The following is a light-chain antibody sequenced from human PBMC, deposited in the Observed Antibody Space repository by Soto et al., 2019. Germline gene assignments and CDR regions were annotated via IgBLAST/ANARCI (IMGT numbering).Light chain of an antibody. V-gene: IGKV3-15*01. J-gene: IGKJ1*01. Sequence: EIVMTQSPATLSVSPGERATLSCGASHSVGNTLAWYQQKPGQAPRLLIYGASTRATGIPARFSGSGSGTEFTLTISSLQSEDFAVYYCQQYSNWPRTFGQGTKVDFK. CDR2: GAS. CDR3: QQYSNWPRT. CDR1: HSVGNT.